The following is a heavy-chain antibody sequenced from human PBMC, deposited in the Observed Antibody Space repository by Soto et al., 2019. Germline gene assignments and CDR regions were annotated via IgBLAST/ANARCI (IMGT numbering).Heavy chain of an antibody. CDR3: AKGLINGRWYAEV. D-gene: IGHD6-13*01. CDR2: ITDSGTGT. CDR1: GFTFSNCV. V-gene: IGHV3-23*01. J-gene: IGHJ4*02. Sequence: EVHLLESGGGLVHPGESLRLSCGASGFTFSNCVMTWVRQAPGKGLEWVSCITDSGTGTYYADSVKGRFTISRDNSKNTMYLQMNNLRAEDTGVYYCAKGLINGRWYAEVWGQGTLVTVSS.